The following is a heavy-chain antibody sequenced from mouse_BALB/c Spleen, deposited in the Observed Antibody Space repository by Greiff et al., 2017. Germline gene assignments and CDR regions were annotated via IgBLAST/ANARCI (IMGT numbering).Heavy chain of an antibody. CDR1: GFTFSNYW. D-gene: IGHD1-2*01. Sequence: EVHLVESGGGLVQPGGSMKLSCVASGFTFSNYWMNWVRQSPEKGLEWVAEIRLKSNNYATHYAESVKGRFTISRDDSKSSVYLQMNNLRAEDTGIYYCTPLRRDPYYAMDYWGQGTSVTVSS. V-gene: IGHV6-6*02. CDR3: TPLRRDPYYAMDY. J-gene: IGHJ4*01. CDR2: IRLKSNNYAT.